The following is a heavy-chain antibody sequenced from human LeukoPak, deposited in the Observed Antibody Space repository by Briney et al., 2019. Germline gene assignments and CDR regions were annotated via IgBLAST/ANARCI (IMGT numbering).Heavy chain of an antibody. CDR2: VYTSGST. CDR1: GGSISNYY. CDR3: SGDSRKGDTAHTDV. J-gene: IGHJ6*03. D-gene: IGHD1-26*01. V-gene: IGHV4-4*07. Sequence: SETLSLTCTVSGGSISNYYWSWIRQPAGKGLEWIGHVYTSGSTNYNPSLKSRVTMSEDTSKNQFSLRLSSVTAGDTAVYYCSGDSRKGDTAHTDVWGKGTTVTVSS.